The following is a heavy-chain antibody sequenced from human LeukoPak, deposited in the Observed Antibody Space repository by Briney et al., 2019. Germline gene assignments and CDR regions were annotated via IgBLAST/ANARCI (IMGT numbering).Heavy chain of an antibody. CDR1: GFTFSSNA. D-gene: IGHD3-3*01. V-gene: IGHV3-23*01. J-gene: IGHJ4*02. CDR2: ISGSGGST. CDR3: AKVPPDRTIFGVAYWGDQLGDY. Sequence: GGSLTLSCAASGFTFSSNAMSWVRQAPGKGLEWVSAISGSGGSTYYADSVKGRFTISRDNSKNTLYLQMNSLRAEDTAVYYCAKVPPDRTIFGVAYWGDQLGDYWGQGILVTVSS.